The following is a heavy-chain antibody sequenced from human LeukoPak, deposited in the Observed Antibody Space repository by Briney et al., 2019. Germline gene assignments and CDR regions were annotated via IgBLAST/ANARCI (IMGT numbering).Heavy chain of an antibody. D-gene: IGHD7-27*01. V-gene: IGHV3-74*01. CDR2: IDGDGATT. CDR1: GFTFNSYL. Sequence: GGSLRLSCAASGFTFNSYLMSWVRQAPGKGLVWVSRIDGDGATTSYEDSVKGRFTISRDNANNMVYLEMNSLRVEDTAVYYCTRDSGADRRYFDLWGRGTLVTVSS. J-gene: IGHJ2*01. CDR3: TRDSGADRRYFDL.